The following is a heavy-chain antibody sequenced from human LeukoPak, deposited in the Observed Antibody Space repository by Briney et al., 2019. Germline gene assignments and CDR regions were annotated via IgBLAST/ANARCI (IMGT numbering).Heavy chain of an antibody. Sequence: PGRSLRLSCAASGFTVSSYGMQWVRQAPGKGLDWVAGIWYDGSNKNYADSVKGRFTISRDNSKNTLFLQMNSLRAEDTAVYYCGRVYCGGNCYSPPLPDYWGQGTLVTVSA. CDR1: GFTVSSYG. J-gene: IGHJ4*02. D-gene: IGHD2-21*02. CDR2: IWYDGSNK. V-gene: IGHV3-33*01. CDR3: GRVYCGGNCYSPPLPDY.